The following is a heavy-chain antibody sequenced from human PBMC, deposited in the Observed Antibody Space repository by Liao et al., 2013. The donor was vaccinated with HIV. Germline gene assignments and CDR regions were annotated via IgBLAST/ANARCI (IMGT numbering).Heavy chain of an antibody. CDR1: GDSISTYY. J-gene: IGHJ2*01. D-gene: IGHD2-21*01. Sequence: QVQLQESGPGLVKPSETLSLTCTVSGDSISTYYWTWIRQPPGKGLEYIGYIYYSGSTNYNPSLQSRVTISIDTSRNQFSLKLTSVTAADTAVYYCARSPWVDCGGDCDIYWHYDLWGRGHPGHR. CDR3: ARSPWVDCGGDCDIYWHYDL. V-gene: IGHV4-59*01. CDR2: IYYSGST.